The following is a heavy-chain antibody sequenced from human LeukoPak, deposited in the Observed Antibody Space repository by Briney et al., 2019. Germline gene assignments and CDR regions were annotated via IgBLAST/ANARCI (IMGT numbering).Heavy chain of an antibody. CDR3: VKEGRSLQTY. D-gene: IGHD5-24*01. CDR2: IKEDGTET. Sequence: GGSLRLSCAASGFMFSSNWMSWVRLAPGKGLEWVANIKEDGTETYYVDSVKGRFTISRDNAKNSLYLQMNSLRVEDTAVYYCVKEGRSLQTYWGQGTLVTVPS. J-gene: IGHJ4*02. CDR1: GFMFSSNW. V-gene: IGHV3-7*03.